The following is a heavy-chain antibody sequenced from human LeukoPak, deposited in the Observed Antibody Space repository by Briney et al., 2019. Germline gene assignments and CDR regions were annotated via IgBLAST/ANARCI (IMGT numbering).Heavy chain of an antibody. V-gene: IGHV3-23*01. CDR2: ISGSGGST. CDR3: SKLSVVPAAHIDY. Sequence: GGSLRLSCAASGFTFSSYAMSWVRHAPGKGLEWVSAISGSGGSTYYADSVKGRFTISRDNYKNTMYLQMKSMSAGATAVYYCSKLSVVPAAHIDYWGQGTLVTVSS. D-gene: IGHD2-2*01. CDR1: GFTFSSYA. J-gene: IGHJ4*02.